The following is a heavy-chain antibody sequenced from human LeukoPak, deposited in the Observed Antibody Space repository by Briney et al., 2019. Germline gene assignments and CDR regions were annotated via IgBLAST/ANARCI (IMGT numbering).Heavy chain of an antibody. V-gene: IGHV1-2*02. D-gene: IGHD3-22*01. CDR2: INPNSGGT. Sequence: ASVKVSCKASGYTFTGYYMHWVRQAPGQGLEWMGWINPNSGGTNYAQKFQGRVTMTRDTSISTAYMELSRLRSDDTAVHYCARFGVVVHPYYFDYWGQGTLVTVSS. CDR1: GYTFTGYY. J-gene: IGHJ4*02. CDR3: ARFGVVVHPYYFDY.